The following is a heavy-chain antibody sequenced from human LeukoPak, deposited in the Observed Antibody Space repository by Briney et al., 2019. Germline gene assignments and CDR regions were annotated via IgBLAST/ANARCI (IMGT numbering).Heavy chain of an antibody. Sequence: SETLSLTCSVSGGSISSYYWSWIRQPAGKGLEWIGRIYSSGSTNYNPSLKSRVTMSVDTSKNQFSLKLSSVTAADTAVYYCAREDLRYYPDSGPPWGQGTLVTVSS. J-gene: IGHJ5*02. CDR1: GGSISSYY. CDR3: AREDLRYYPDSGPP. D-gene: IGHD3-10*01. CDR2: IYSSGST. V-gene: IGHV4-4*07.